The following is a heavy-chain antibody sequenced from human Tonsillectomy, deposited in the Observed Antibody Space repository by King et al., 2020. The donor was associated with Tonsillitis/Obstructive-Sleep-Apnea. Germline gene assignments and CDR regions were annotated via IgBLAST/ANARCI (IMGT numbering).Heavy chain of an antibody. CDR1: GYTFTSYY. D-gene: IGHD3-10*01. CDR2: INPSGGST. CDR3: ARGTRELLFHYYYYYMDV. Sequence: VQLVESGAEVKKPGASVKVSCKASGYTFTSYYMHWVRQAPGQGLEWMGIINPSGGSTSYAQKFQGRVTMTRDTSTSTVYMELSSLRSEDTAVYYCARGTRELLFHYYYYYMDVWGKGTTVTVSS. V-gene: IGHV1-46*01. J-gene: IGHJ6*03.